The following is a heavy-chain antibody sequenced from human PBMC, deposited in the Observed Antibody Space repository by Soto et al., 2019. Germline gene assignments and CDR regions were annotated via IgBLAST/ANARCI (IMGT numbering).Heavy chain of an antibody. CDR1: GFSFSQHA. Sequence: QVQLLESGGGVAQPGRSLRLSCAASGFSFSQHAMHWVRQAPGKGLEWVAVMSFDGTYKHYADLVRGRFTISRDNSKNTMFLQLYSVTPADLGAYYCATGPVNSFCDLEIWGQGTTV. CDR2: MSFDGTYK. D-gene: IGHD4-17*01. J-gene: IGHJ6*02. CDR3: ATGPVNSFCDLEI. V-gene: IGHV3-30*04.